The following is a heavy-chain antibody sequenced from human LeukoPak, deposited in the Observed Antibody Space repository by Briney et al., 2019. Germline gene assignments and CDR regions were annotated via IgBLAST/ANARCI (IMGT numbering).Heavy chain of an antibody. Sequence: GGSLRLSCAASGLTFTNHWMHWVRQAPGKGLLWVSTINNDGSRTFYADSVKGRFTTSRDNAKNTVYLQVNSLRDDDTAVYYCATVFDYWGQGTLVTVSS. CDR1: GLTFTNHW. CDR3: ATVFDY. V-gene: IGHV3-74*01. CDR2: INNDGSRT. J-gene: IGHJ4*02.